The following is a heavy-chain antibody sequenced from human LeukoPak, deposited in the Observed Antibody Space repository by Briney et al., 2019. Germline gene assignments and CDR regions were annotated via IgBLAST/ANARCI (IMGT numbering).Heavy chain of an antibody. CDR3: AREARSGSSDQAYYYYGMDV. CDR2: IYYSGST. CDR1: GGSISSSSYY. V-gene: IGHV4-39*07. D-gene: IGHD3-10*01. Sequence: PSETLSLTCTVSGGSISSSSYYWGWIRQPPGKGLEWIGSIYYSGSTYYNPSLKSRVTISVDTSKNQFSLKLSSVTAADTAVYYCAREARSGSSDQAYYYYGMDVWGQGTTVTVSS. J-gene: IGHJ6*02.